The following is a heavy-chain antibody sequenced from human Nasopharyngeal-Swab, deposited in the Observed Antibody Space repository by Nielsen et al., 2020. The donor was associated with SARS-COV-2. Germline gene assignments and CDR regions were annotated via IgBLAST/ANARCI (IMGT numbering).Heavy chain of an antibody. CDR3: ARDHCATTACRFDY. D-gene: IGHD1-26*01. CDR1: GFTFSSSG. Sequence: GESLKISCTASGFTFSSSGIHWVRQAPGKGLEWVSYISSSATTISYADSVKGRFTISRDNAKNSLYLQMDSLRDEDTAVYYCARDHCATTACRFDYWGQGTLVTVSS. CDR2: ISSSATTI. J-gene: IGHJ4*02. V-gene: IGHV3-48*02.